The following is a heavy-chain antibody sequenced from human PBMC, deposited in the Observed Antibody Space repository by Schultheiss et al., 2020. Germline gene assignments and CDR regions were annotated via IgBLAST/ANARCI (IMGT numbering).Heavy chain of an antibody. CDR2: ISSSSSYR. J-gene: IGHJ6*03. CDR3: ARDEYYDFWSGYYYYYYYMDV. D-gene: IGHD3-3*01. CDR1: GFTFSSYS. Sequence: GGSLRLSCAASGFTFSSYSMNWVRQAPGKGLEWVSSISSSSSYRYYADSVKGRFTISRDNAKNSLYLQMNSLRAEDTAVYYCARDEYYDFWSGYYYYYYYMDVWGKGTTVTVSS. V-gene: IGHV3-21*01.